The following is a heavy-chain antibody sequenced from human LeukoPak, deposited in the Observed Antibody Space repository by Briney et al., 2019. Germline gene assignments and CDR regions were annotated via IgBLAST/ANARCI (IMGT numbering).Heavy chain of an antibody. J-gene: IGHJ4*02. CDR2: INPKTGGT. D-gene: IGHD5-18*01. V-gene: IGHV1-2*02. CDR3: ARTNSYGTRHFDS. CDR1: GYTFSAYY. Sequence: ASVKVSCKASGYTFSAYYLHWVRQAPRQGLEWMGWINPKTGGTHSAQRFQGRVTITSDTSMRTAYMEVTRLRSDDTAVYYCARTNSYGTRHFDSWGQGTMVTGSS.